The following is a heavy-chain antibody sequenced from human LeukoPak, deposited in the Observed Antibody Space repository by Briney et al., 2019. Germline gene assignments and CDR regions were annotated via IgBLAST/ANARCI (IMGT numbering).Heavy chain of an antibody. D-gene: IGHD4-17*01. Sequence: TSETRSLTCTVSGGSISSYYWSWIRQPAGNGLEWIGRIYSSGRINYNPSLKSRVTMSVDTSKNQFSLKLTSVTAADTAVYYCARGPQMTTNTYYFDYWGQGTLVTVSS. CDR2: IYSSGRI. J-gene: IGHJ4*02. CDR1: GGSISSYY. CDR3: ARGPQMTTNTYYFDY. V-gene: IGHV4-4*07.